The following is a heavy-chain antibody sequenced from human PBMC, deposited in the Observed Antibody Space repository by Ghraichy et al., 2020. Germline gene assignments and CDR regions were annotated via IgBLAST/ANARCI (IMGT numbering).Heavy chain of an antibody. CDR3: ARVGRSPWSLSGYGFDY. J-gene: IGHJ4*02. CDR1: GGSISSYY. V-gene: IGHV4-4*07. CDR2: IYTSGST. Sequence: SETLSLTCTVSGGSISSYYWSWIRQPAGKGLEWIGRIYTSGSTNYNPSLKSRVTMSVDTSKNQFSLKLSSVTAADTAVYYCARVGRSPWSLSGYGFDYWGQGTLVTVSS. D-gene: IGHD3-3*01.